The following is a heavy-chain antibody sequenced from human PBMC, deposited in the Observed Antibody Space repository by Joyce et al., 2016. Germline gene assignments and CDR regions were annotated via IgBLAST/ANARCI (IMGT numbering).Heavy chain of an antibody. CDR3: ARGDPLSRGDAFDI. V-gene: IGHV3-30-3*01. CDR2: ISYDGTNI. J-gene: IGHJ3*02. Sequence: QVQLVESGGGMVQPGRFLRLSCAASGFDFSPYALHWVRQAPGKGLEWVAVISYDGTNIYYAPSVKGRFTISGDNSKDTLYLQMNALRGDDTSVYFCARGDPLSRGDAFDIWGQGTMVTVSS. CDR1: GFDFSPYA. D-gene: IGHD2-21*02.